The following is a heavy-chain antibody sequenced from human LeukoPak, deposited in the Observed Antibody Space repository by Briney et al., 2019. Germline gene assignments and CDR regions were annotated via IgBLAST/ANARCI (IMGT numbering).Heavy chain of an antibody. D-gene: IGHD1-14*01. V-gene: IGHV4-31*03. CDR1: GGSISSGGYS. CDR3: ARNRDVHNGMDV. J-gene: IGHJ6*02. CDR2: IYYTGTT. Sequence: SETLSLTCTVSGGSISSGGYSWTWIRQHPGKGLEYIGYIYYTGTTYNNPSLKSRVTISIDTSKNQFSLKLTSVTAADTAVYYCARNRDVHNGMDVWGQGITVIVSS.